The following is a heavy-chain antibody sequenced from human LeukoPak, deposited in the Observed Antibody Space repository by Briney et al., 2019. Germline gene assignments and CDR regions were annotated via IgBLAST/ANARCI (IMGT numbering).Heavy chain of an antibody. D-gene: IGHD1-26*01. CDR1: GGSISSSSYY. CDR2: IYYSGST. V-gene: IGHV4-39*07. Sequence: SETLSLTCTVSGGSISSSSYYWGWIRQPPGKGLEWIGSIYYSGSTYYNPSLKSRVTISVDTSKNQFSLKLSSVTAADTAVYYCAMILVGAYDYWGQGTLVTVSS. J-gene: IGHJ4*02. CDR3: AMILVGAYDY.